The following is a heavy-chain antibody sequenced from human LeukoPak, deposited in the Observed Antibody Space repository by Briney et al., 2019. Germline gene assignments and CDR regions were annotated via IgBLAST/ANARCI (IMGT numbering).Heavy chain of an antibody. CDR3: ARTDYYDSPLSAFDI. Sequence: SSETLSLTCTVSGGSIGSYYWSWIRQPPGKGLEWLGYIHYSGSTNYNPSLKSRVTVSVDTSKSQSSLKLGSVTAADTAVYYCARTDYYDSPLSAFDIWGQGTMVTVSS. J-gene: IGHJ3*02. V-gene: IGHV4-59*01. CDR2: IHYSGST. D-gene: IGHD3-22*01. CDR1: GGSIGSYY.